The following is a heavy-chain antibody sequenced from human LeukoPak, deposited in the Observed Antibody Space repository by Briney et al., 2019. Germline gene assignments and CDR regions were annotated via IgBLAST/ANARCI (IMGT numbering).Heavy chain of an antibody. CDR2: IKQHGSEK. D-gene: IGHD5-18*01. Sequence: PGGSLRLSCAAPGFTFSSYWMSWVRQAPGRGLEWVANIKQHGSEKYYVDSVKGRFTISRDNAKNSLYLQMNSLRAEDTAVYYCAREGGYSYGKSYYFYMDVWGKGTTVTVSS. J-gene: IGHJ6*03. V-gene: IGHV3-7*01. CDR1: GFTFSSYW. CDR3: AREGGYSYGKSYYFYMDV.